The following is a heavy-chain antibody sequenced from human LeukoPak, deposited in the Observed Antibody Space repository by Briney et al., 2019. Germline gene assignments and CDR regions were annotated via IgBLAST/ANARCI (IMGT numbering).Heavy chain of an antibody. V-gene: IGHV1-46*04. CDR2: INPSVGST. D-gene: IGHD3-22*01. CDR1: AYSFTSHY. Sequence: SMKASSKASAYSFTSHYMHWDRQPPGQVLEWMGIINPSVGSTSYAQKLQGRGTMTTDMSTRPVCIELSSLRTSQPAVTLCASKVFLDSSGYLGPYYFDFWGQGTLVTVSS. J-gene: IGHJ4*02. CDR3: ASKVFLDSSGYLGPYYFDF.